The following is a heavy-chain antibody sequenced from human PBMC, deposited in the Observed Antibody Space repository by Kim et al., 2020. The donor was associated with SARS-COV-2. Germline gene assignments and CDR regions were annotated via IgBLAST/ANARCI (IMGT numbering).Heavy chain of an antibody. J-gene: IGHJ4*02. D-gene: IGHD1-26*01. V-gene: IGHV4-39*01. Sequence: YNPSPKSRVTISVDTSKNPFSLKLSSVAAADTAVYYCARLGSGSYYFSDYWGQGTLVTVFS. CDR3: ARLGSGSYYFSDY.